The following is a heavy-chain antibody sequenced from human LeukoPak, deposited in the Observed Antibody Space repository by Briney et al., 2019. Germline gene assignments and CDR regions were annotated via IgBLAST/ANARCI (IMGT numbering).Heavy chain of an antibody. V-gene: IGHV3-21*01. Sequence: AGGSLRLSCAASGFTFSSYSMNWVRQAPGKGLEWVSSISSSSSYIYYADSVKGRFTISRDNAKNSLYLQMSSLRAEDTAVYYCARDPGYSNYIGEGYWGQGTLVTVSS. D-gene: IGHD6-13*01. CDR2: ISSSSSYI. J-gene: IGHJ4*02. CDR3: ARDPGYSNYIGEGY. CDR1: GFTFSSYS.